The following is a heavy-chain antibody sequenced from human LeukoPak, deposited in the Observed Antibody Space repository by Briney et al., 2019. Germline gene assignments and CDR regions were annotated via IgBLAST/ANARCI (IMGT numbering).Heavy chain of an antibody. D-gene: IGHD3-10*01. J-gene: IGHJ5*02. CDR3: ENTYALGNYYKGGFDP. V-gene: IGHV1-8*03. Sequence: ASVKVSCKASGYTFTSYDINWVRQATGQGLEWMGWMNPNSGNTGYAQKFQGRVTITRNTSISTAYMELSSLRSEDTAVYYCENTYALGNYYKGGFDPWGQGTLVTVSS. CDR1: GYTFTSYD. CDR2: MNPNSGNT.